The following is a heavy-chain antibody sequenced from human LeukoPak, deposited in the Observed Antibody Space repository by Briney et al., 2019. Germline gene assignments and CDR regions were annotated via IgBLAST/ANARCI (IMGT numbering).Heavy chain of an antibody. CDR3: ARSPRRITIFGVVKGWFDP. V-gene: IGHV1-2*02. J-gene: IGHJ5*02. Sequence: ASVKVSCKASGYTFTGYYIHWVRQAPGQGLEWMGWINPNSGGTNYAQKFQGRVTMTRDTSISTAYMELSRLRSDDTAVYYCARSPRRITIFGVVKGWFDPWGQGTLVTVSS. CDR1: GYTFTGYY. D-gene: IGHD3-3*01. CDR2: INPNSGGT.